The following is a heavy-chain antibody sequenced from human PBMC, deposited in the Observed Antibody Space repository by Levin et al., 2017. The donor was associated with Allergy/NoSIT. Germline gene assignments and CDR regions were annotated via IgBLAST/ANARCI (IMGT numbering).Heavy chain of an antibody. V-gene: IGHV3-30*04. D-gene: IGHD3-22*01. J-gene: IGHJ4*02. CDR3: ARAPDHDSGYDY. CDR2: ISYDGSNK. CDR1: GFTFSSYA. Sequence: GESLKISCAASGFTFSSYAMHWVRQAPGKGLEWVAVISYDGSNKYYADSVKGRFTISRDNSKNTLYLQMNSLRAEDTAVYYCARAPDHDSGYDYWGQGTLVTVSS.